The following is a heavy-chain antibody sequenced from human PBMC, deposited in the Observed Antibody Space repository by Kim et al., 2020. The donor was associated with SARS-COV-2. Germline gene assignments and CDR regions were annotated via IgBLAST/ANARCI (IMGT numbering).Heavy chain of an antibody. CDR2: GIT. J-gene: IGHJ5*02. Sequence: GITNYSPSLKSRVTISIDTSKNQFSLRLRAVTAADTALYYCARDAQTLDPWGQGTLVTVSS. CDR3: ARDAQTLDP. V-gene: IGHV4-59*01.